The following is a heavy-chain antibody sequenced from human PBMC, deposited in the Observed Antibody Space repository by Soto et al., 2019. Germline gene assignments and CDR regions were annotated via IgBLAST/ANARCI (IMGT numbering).Heavy chain of an antibody. Sequence: SETLSLTCTVSGGSISSYYWSWIRQPPGKGLEWIGYIYYSGSTNYNPSLMGRVTISVDTSKNQFSLRVSSVTAADTAVYFCATQIQFGDYIQGAFDIWGQGTMVTVSS. CDR1: GGSISSYY. CDR2: IYYSGST. V-gene: IGHV4-59*08. D-gene: IGHD4-17*01. J-gene: IGHJ3*02. CDR3: ATQIQFGDYIQGAFDI.